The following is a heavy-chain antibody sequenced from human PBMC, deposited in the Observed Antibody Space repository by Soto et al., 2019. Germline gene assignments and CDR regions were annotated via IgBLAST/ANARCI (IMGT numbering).Heavy chain of an antibody. V-gene: IGHV1-69*13. D-gene: IGHD3-22*01. CDR3: ARGDYYDSSGYDALGD. CDR1: GGTFSSYA. CDR2: IIPIFGTA. Sequence: SVKVSCKASGGTFSSYAISWVRQAPGQGLEWMGGIIPIFGTANYAQKFQGRVTITADESTSTAYMELSSLRSEDTAVYYCARGDYYDSSGYDALGDWGQGTRVTVSS. J-gene: IGHJ4*02.